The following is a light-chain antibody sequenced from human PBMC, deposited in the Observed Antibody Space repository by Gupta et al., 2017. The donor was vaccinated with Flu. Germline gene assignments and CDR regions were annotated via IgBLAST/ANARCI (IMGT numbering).Light chain of an antibody. CDR2: VNN. J-gene: IGLJ2*01. CDR3: DSWEDSRSGQVV. CDR1: SSSIGSNT. V-gene: IGLV1-44*01. Sequence: SGLTQPPSASGTPGQRVSISCSGSSSSIGSNTVNWYQHLPGTAPKLLIYVNNQRPSGVPDRVSGSKSGTSASLAISGLQAEEEADYYCDSWEDSRSGQVVFGGGTKLTVL.